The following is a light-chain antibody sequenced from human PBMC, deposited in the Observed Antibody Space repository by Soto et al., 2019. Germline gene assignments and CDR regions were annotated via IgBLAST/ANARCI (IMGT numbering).Light chain of an antibody. CDR2: NVN. J-gene: IGLJ2*01. Sequence: QSALTQPRSVSGSPGQSVTISCTGTSSDVGAYHYVSWYQQHPGKAPKLMICNVNQRPSGVPDRFSGSKSGNTASLTISGLQTDDEADYYCFSYAGSYVVFGGGTKVTVL. CDR3: FSYAGSYVV. CDR1: SSDVGAYHY. V-gene: IGLV2-11*01.